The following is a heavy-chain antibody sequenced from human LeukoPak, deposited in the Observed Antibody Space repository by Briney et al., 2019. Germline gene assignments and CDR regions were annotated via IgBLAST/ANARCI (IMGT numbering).Heavy chain of an antibody. D-gene: IGHD2-21*01. CDR1: GGSFSGYY. CDR2: IYHSGST. V-gene: IGHV4-34*01. CDR3: ARDRVVVIAPRGWFDP. Sequence: PSETLSLTCAVYGGSFSGYYWSWIRQPPGKGLEWMGEIYHSGSTNYNPYLKSRVTISVDTSKNQFSLKLSSVTAADTAVYYCARDRVVVIAPRGWFDPWGQGTLVTVSS. J-gene: IGHJ5*02.